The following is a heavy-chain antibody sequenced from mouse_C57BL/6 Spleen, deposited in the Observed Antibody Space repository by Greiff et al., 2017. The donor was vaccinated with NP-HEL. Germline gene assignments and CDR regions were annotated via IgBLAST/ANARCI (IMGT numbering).Heavy chain of an antibody. CDR3: ARGNDGHAMDY. J-gene: IGHJ4*01. V-gene: IGHV1-69*01. CDR1: GYTFTSYW. Sequence: QVHLQQPGAELVMPGASVKLSCKASGYTFTSYWMHWVKQRPGQGLEWIGEIDPSDSYTNYNQKFKGKSTLTVDKSSSTAYMQLSSLTSEDSAVYYCARGNDGHAMDYWGQGTSVTVSS. CDR2: IDPSDSYT. D-gene: IGHD2-12*01.